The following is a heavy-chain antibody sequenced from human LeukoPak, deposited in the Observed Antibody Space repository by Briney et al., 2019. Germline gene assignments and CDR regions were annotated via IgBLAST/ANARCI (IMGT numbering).Heavy chain of an antibody. CDR2: INYSGST. CDR3: ARGGGSGWYDDY. J-gene: IGHJ4*02. D-gene: IGHD6-19*01. CDR1: GGSVSSGSYY. V-gene: IGHV4-61*01. Sequence: PETLSLTCTVSGGSVSSGSYYWSWIRQPPGKGLEWIGYINYSGSTNYNPSLKSRVTISVDTSKKQFSLKLSSVTAADTAVYYCARGGGSGWYDDYWGQGTLVTVSS.